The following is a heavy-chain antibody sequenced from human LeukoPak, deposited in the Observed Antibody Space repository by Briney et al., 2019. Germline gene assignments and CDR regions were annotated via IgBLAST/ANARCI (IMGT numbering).Heavy chain of an antibody. J-gene: IGHJ4*02. CDR1: GGSISSGGYY. CDR3: ARAPGMYSSGWNFDY. Sequence: PSETLSLTCTVSGGSISSGGYYWSWIRQPPGKGLEWIGYIYHSGSTYYNPSLKSRVTISVDRSKNQFSLKLSSVTAADTAVYYCARAPGMYSSGWNFDYWGQGTLVTVSS. CDR2: IYHSGST. V-gene: IGHV4-30-2*01. D-gene: IGHD6-19*01.